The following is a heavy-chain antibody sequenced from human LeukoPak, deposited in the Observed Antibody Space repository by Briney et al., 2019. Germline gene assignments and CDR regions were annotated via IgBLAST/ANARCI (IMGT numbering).Heavy chain of an antibody. Sequence: GGSLRLSCAASGFTFSSYSMNWVRQAPGKGLEWVSSISSSSSYIYYADSVKGRFTISRDNVKNSLYLQMNSLRAEDTAVYYCARDNRAWFGELSYYYYGMDVWGQGTTVTVSS. J-gene: IGHJ6*02. CDR3: ARDNRAWFGELSYYYYGMDV. CDR2: ISSSSSYI. V-gene: IGHV3-21*01. D-gene: IGHD3-10*01. CDR1: GFTFSSYS.